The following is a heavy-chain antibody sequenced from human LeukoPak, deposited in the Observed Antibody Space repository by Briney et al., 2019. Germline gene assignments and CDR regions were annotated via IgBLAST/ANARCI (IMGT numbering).Heavy chain of an antibody. CDR2: INQDGSEK. V-gene: IGHV3-7*01. D-gene: IGHD1-26*01. J-gene: IGHJ4*02. CDR3: ARDRWEPLDY. Sequence: GGSLRLSCAASGFTFSSHWMSWVRQAPGKGLEWVANINQDGSEKYSVDSVKGRLTISRDNAKNSLYLQMNSLRADDTAVYYCARDRWEPLDYWGQGTLVTVSS. CDR1: GFTFSSHW.